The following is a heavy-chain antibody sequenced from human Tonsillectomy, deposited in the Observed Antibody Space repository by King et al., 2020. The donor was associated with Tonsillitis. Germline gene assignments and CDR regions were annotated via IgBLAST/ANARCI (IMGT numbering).Heavy chain of an antibody. J-gene: IGHJ4*02. V-gene: IGHV3-11*05. CDR1: GFTFSDYY. CDR3: ARSEADCSGGSCYWGY. D-gene: IGHD2-15*01. Sequence: VQLVESGGGLVKPGGSLRLSCAASGFTFSDYYMSWIRQAPGKGLEWVSYISSSGIYTNYADSVKGRFTISRDNAKNSLYLQMNSLRAEDTAVYYCARSEADCSGGSCYWGYWGQGTLVIVSS. CDR2: ISSSGIYT.